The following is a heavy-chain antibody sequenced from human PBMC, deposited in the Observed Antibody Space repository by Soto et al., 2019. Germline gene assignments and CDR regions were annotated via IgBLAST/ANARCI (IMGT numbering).Heavy chain of an antibody. CDR1: GFTVSSNY. V-gene: IGHV3-53*01. J-gene: IGHJ4*02. CDR2: IYSGGTT. CDR3: ARGGSRRLQLLFVFDS. D-gene: IGHD1-1*01. Sequence: EVQLVESGGGLFQPGGSLRLSCAASGFTVSSNYMSWVRQAPGKGLEWVSVIYSGGTTYYADSVKDRFTISRDNSKNTVYLQMNGLRAEDTAVYYCARGGSRRLQLLFVFDSWGQGTLVTVSS.